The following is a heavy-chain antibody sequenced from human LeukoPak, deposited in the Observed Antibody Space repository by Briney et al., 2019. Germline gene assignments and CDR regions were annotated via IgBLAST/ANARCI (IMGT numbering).Heavy chain of an antibody. CDR3: AGDASTKLYNWFDP. V-gene: IGHV3-21*01. Sequence: PGGSLRLSCAASGFTFSSYSMNWVRQAPGKGLEWVSSISSSSSYIYYADSVKGRFTISRDNAKNSLYLQMNSLRAEDTAVYYCAGDASTKLYNWFDPWGQGTLVTVSS. CDR2: ISSSSSYI. CDR1: GFTFSSYS. D-gene: IGHD3-10*01. J-gene: IGHJ5*02.